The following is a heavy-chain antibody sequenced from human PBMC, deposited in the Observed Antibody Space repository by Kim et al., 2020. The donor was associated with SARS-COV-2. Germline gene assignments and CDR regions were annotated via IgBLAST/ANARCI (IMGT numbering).Heavy chain of an antibody. D-gene: IGHD3-10*01. V-gene: IGHV1-3*01. CDR3: AREGSGSYNWFDP. Sequence: ASVKVSCKASGYTFDTFSLYWVRQAPGQRFEWMGWINAGNGNTRYSQTFQGRVTITRDRAATTAYMELSSLTSKDTAVYYCAREGSGSYNWFDPWGQGTLVTVSS. CDR1: GYTFDTFS. J-gene: IGHJ5*02. CDR2: INAGNGNT.